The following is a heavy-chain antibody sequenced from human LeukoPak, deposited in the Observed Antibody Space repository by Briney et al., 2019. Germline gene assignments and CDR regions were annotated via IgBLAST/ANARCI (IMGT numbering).Heavy chain of an antibody. D-gene: IGHD6-19*01. J-gene: IGHJ5*02. CDR2: IKTDGSEK. CDR1: GFIYSDYW. Sequence: PGGSLRLSCAASGFIYSDYWMSWVRQAPGKGLEWVANIKTDGSEKYYVDSVKGRFTISRDNAKNSLYLQMSSLRAEDTAVYYCARGGWRPDPWGQGTLATVSS. CDR3: ARGGWRPDP. V-gene: IGHV3-7*01.